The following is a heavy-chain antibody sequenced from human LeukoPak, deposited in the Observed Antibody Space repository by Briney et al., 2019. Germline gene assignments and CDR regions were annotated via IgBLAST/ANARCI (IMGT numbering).Heavy chain of an antibody. CDR3: ARAIVVVAAPGD. CDR1: GGSISSSSYY. D-gene: IGHD2-15*01. V-gene: IGHV4-39*07. Sequence: SETLSLTCTVSGGSISSSSYYWGWIRQPPGKGLEWIGSIYYSGSTYYNPSLKSRVTISVDTSKNQFSLKLSSVTAADTAVYYCARAIVVVAAPGDWGQGTLVTVSS. J-gene: IGHJ4*02. CDR2: IYYSGST.